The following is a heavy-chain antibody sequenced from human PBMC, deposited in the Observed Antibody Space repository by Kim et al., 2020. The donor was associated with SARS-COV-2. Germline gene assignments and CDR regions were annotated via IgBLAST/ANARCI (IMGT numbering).Heavy chain of an antibody. J-gene: IGHJ5*02. D-gene: IGHD6-13*01. Sequence: SETLSLTCTVSGGSISSYYWSWIRQPPGKGLEWIGYIYYSGSTTYNPSLKSRATISVDTSKNQFSLKRSSVTAADTAVYYCAREKYSSSWFNGWFDPWGQGTRVTVSS. CDR1: GGSISSYY. CDR3: AREKYSSSWFNGWFDP. V-gene: IGHV4-59*01. CDR2: IYYSGST.